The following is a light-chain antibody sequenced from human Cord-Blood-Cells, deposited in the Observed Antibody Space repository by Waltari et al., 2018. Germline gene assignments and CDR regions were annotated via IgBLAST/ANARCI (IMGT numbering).Light chain of an antibody. CDR3: SSYTSSSTYV. CDR1: NSDDRGYTH. CDR2: EVS. Sequence: QSALTQPSPVSRSPGQSTTISCTGPNSDDRGYTHVSWYQQHPGNAPTPIIYEVSNRPSGVSNRFSGSKSGNTASLTISGLQAADEADYYCSSYTSSSTYVFGTGTKVTVL. V-gene: IGLV2-14*01. J-gene: IGLJ1*01.